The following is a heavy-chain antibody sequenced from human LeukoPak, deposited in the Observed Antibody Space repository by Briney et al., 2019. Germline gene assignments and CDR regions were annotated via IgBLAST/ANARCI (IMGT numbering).Heavy chain of an antibody. D-gene: IGHD6-19*01. CDR3: ARVRYRAVAGSYNWFDP. CDR1: GYTFTSYD. Sequence: ASVKVSCKASGYTFTSYDINWVRQATGQGLEWMGWMNPNSDNTGYAHKFQGRVAMTKNTSINTVYMELSSLRSEDTAVYYCARVRYRAVAGSYNWFDPWGQGTLVTVSS. V-gene: IGHV1-8*01. J-gene: IGHJ5*02. CDR2: MNPNSDNT.